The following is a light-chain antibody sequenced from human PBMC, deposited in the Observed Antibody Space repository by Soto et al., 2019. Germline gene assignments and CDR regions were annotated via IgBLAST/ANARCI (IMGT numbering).Light chain of an antibody. CDR1: SSDVGGYNY. CDR2: DVS. Sequence: QSALTQPASVSGSPGQSITISCIGTSSDVGGYNYVSWYQQHPGKAPKFMIYDVSNRPSGVSNRFSGSKSGNTASLTISGLQPEDEADYYCCSYTTSNTRQIVFGTGTKVTVL. J-gene: IGLJ1*01. CDR3: CSYTTSNTRQIV. V-gene: IGLV2-14*01.